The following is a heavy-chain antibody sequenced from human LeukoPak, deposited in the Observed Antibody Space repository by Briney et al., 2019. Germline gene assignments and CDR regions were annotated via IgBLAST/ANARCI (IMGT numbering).Heavy chain of an antibody. Sequence: AGGSLRLSCAASGFTVSSNYMSWVRQAPGKGLEWVSVIYSGGSTYYADSVKGRFTISRDSSKNTLYLQMNSLRAEDTAVYYCAREGVAGDFDYWGQGTLVTVSS. J-gene: IGHJ4*02. V-gene: IGHV3-53*01. CDR3: AREGVAGDFDY. CDR1: GFTVSSNY. D-gene: IGHD2-15*01. CDR2: IYSGGST.